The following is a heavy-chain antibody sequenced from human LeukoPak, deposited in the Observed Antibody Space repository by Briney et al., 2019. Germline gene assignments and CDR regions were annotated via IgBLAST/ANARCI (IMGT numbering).Heavy chain of an antibody. D-gene: IGHD4-23*01. CDR2: IKEDGRQA. J-gene: IGHJ4*02. CDR1: GSTFNGHW. Sequence: GGSLRLSCVGSGSTFNGHWLTWVRQAPGRGLEWGASIKEDGRQAYYMGSVKDRFTISRDNSKKSLYLQMNSLRIEDTAVYYCAREWYDYGGDSEGYWGQGTLVSVSS. V-gene: IGHV3-7*01. CDR3: AREWYDYGGDSEGY.